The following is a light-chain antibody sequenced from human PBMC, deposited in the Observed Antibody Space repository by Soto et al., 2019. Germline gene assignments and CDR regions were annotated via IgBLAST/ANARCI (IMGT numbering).Light chain of an antibody. CDR3: QQSFSDPPLS. Sequence: DIQLTQSPSSLSESVGDRVTITCRASQSVTTYLNWYQQKPGKAPKLLISAASSLRDGVPSRFSGSGSGTVFTLTINSLHPEDFATYYCQQSFSDPPLSFGGGTRVEVK. J-gene: IGKJ4*01. CDR2: AAS. V-gene: IGKV1-39*01. CDR1: QSVTTY.